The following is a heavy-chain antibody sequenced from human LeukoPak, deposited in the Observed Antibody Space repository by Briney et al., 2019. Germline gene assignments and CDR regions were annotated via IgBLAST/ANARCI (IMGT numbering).Heavy chain of an antibody. CDR1: GFTLSHYA. J-gene: IGHJ4*02. CDR3: VKDGWES. V-gene: IGHV3-23*01. CDR2: SINGGDT. D-gene: IGHD1-26*01. Sequence: GGSLRLSCAASGFTLSHYAMSWVRQAPGKGLEWVSASINGGDTHYADCVKGRINISRDDSKNTLYLQMNNLRAEDTAVYHCVKDGWESWGQGTLVTVSS.